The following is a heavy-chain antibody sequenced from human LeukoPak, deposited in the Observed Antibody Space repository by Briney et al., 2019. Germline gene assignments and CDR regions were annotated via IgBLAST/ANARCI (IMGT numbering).Heavy chain of an antibody. CDR1: GGTFSSYA. J-gene: IGHJ4*02. V-gene: IGHV1-69*05. Sequence: SVKVSCKASGGTFSSYAISWVRQAPGQGLEWMGGIIPIFGTANYAQKFQGRVTMTRDMSTSTVYMELSSLRSEDTAVYYCARAAGRQANCGGDCYSIFYWGQGTLVTVSS. D-gene: IGHD2-21*02. CDR2: IIPIFGTA. CDR3: ARAAGRQANCGGDCYSIFY.